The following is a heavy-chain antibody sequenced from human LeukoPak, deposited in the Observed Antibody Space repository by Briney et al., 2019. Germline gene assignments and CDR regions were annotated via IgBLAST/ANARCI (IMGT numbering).Heavy chain of an antibody. CDR2: IYSGGST. J-gene: IGHJ4*02. D-gene: IGHD6-19*01. CDR1: GFTVSSNY. CDR3: ARIQGGWYVGY. V-gene: IGHV3-66*01. Sequence: HPGGSLRLSCAASGFTVSSNYMSWVRQAPGKGLEWVSVIYSGGSTYYADSVKGRFTISRDNSKNTLYLQMNSLRAEDTAVYYCARIQGGWYVGYWGQGTLVTVSS.